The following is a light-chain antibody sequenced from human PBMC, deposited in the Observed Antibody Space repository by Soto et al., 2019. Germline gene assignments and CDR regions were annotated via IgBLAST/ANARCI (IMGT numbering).Light chain of an antibody. CDR2: DVN. CDR3: CSYTSSSTLDV. J-gene: IGLJ1*01. Sequence: QSVLTQPRSVSGSPGQSVTISCTGTDTNIGFYNFVSWYQQHPDKAPHLVIYDVNKRPSGVPDRFSGSKSGKTASLTISGLQADDEADYFCCSYTSSSTLDVFGTGTKVTVL. CDR1: DTNIGFYNF. V-gene: IGLV2-11*01.